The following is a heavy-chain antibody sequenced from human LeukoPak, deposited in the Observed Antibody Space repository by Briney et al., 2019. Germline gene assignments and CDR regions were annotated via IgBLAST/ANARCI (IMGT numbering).Heavy chain of an antibody. D-gene: IGHD6-13*01. J-gene: IGHJ4*02. CDR3: ARDPGSSSWYYFDY. CDR1: GDSVSSNSAA. Sequence: SQTLSLTCAISGDSVSSNSAAWNWIRQSPSRGLEWLGRTFYRSNWYKDYAGSVKSRITINPDTSKNQFPLQLNSVTPEDTAVYYCARDPGSSSWYYFDYWGQGTLVTVSS. V-gene: IGHV6-1*01. CDR2: TFYRSNWYK.